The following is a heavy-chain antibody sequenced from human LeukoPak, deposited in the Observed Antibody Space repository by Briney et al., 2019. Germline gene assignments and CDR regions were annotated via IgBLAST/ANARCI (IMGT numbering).Heavy chain of an antibody. Sequence: GRSLRLSWAAAGFSFSSYGIPWVRQAPGKGLEWVAVISYDGSNKYYADSVKGRFTISRDNSKNTLYLQMNSLRTEDTSVYYCAKERYSSSSAYIDYWGQGTLVTVSS. J-gene: IGHJ4*02. D-gene: IGHD6-6*01. CDR2: ISYDGSNK. CDR1: GFSFSSYG. V-gene: IGHV3-30*18. CDR3: AKERYSSSSAYIDY.